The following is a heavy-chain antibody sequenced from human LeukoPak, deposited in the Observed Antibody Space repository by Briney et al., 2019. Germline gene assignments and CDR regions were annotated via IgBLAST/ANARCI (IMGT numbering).Heavy chain of an antibody. Sequence: GESLKISCKGSGYSFTSYWIGWVRQMPGKGLEWMGIIYPGDSDTRYRPSFQGQVTISADKSISTAYLQWSSLKASDTAMYYCARRYCSGGNCYPNDAFDIWGQGTMFTVSS. D-gene: IGHD2-15*01. J-gene: IGHJ3*02. CDR1: GYSFTSYW. V-gene: IGHV5-51*01. CDR3: ARRYCSGGNCYPNDAFDI. CDR2: IYPGDSDT.